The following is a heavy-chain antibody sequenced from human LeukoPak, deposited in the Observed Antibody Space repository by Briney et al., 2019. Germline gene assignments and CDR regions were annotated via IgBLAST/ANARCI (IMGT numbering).Heavy chain of an antibody. Sequence: SETLSLTCSFSGDSISTYYWSWIRQSPGKGLEWIGHIYSSGNTDYNPSLKSRVTISVDTSKSQFSLRLSSVTETDTAVYYCARLRWQLVGPYFDYWGQGILVTVSS. V-gene: IGHV4-59*01. CDR3: ARLRWQLVGPYFDY. CDR2: IYSSGNT. D-gene: IGHD1-26*01. J-gene: IGHJ4*02. CDR1: GDSISTYY.